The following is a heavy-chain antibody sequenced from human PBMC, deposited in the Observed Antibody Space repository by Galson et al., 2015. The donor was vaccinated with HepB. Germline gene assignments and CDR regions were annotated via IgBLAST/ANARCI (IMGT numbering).Heavy chain of an antibody. CDR2: ISSNGGST. J-gene: IGHJ6*02. Sequence: SLRLSCAASGFTFSSYAMHWVRQAPGKGLEYVSAISSNGGSTYYADSVKGRFTISRDNSKNTLYLQMSSLRAEDTAVYYCVKCYDSSGYYFWFYYYGMDVWGQGTTVTVSS. D-gene: IGHD3-22*01. CDR1: GFTFSSYA. V-gene: IGHV3-64D*09. CDR3: VKCYDSSGYYFWFYYYGMDV.